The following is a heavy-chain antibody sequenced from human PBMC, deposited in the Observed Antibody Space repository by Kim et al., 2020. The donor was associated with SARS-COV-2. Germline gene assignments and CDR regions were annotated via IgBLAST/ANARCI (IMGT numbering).Heavy chain of an antibody. V-gene: IGHV4-59*02. D-gene: IGHD2-8*01. CDR3: ARDPGVDPYYFYH. Sequence: SETLSLTCTVSGGSVSSNYWSWIRQSPGKGLEWIGYMYYSGRTNYNPSLKSRVTMSLDTSKNQFSLKLSSVTAADTAVYFCARDPGVDPYYFYHWGQGTLVTVSS. J-gene: IGHJ4*02. CDR2: MYYSGRT. CDR1: GGSVSSNY.